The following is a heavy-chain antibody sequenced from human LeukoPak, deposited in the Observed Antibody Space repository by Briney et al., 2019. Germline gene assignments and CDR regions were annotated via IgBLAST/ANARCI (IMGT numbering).Heavy chain of an antibody. V-gene: IGHV3-23*01. CDR3: AKVLWFGELPAPFDY. J-gene: IGHJ4*02. CDR2: ISGSGGST. CDR1: GFTFSSYA. Sequence: PGGSLRLSCAASGFTFSSYAMSWVRQAPGKGLEWVSAISGSGGSTYYADSVKGRFTISRDNSKNTLYLQMNSLRAEDTAVYYCAKVLWFGELPAPFDYWGQGTLVTVSS. D-gene: IGHD3-10*01.